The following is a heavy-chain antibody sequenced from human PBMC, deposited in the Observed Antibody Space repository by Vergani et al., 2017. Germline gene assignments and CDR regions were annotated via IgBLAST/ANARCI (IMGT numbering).Heavy chain of an antibody. V-gene: IGHV3-49*04. CDR3: AVEIYDYGGSRDFDY. D-gene: IGHD4-23*01. Sequence: EVLLVESGGDLVQPGGSLRLSCQTSGFNFGEYGVSWVRQAPGKGLEWIGFIRSKTYGATTEYAASVRGRFTISRDDSKGIAYLQMSSLKKEDTAVYRCAVEIYDYGGSRDFDYWGQGTLVVVSS. CDR2: IRSKTYGATT. J-gene: IGHJ4*02. CDR1: GFNFGEYG.